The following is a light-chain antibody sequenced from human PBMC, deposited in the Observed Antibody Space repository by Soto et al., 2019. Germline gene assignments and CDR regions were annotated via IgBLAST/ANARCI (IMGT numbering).Light chain of an antibody. Sequence: IPMTQPHSTLSASLRDRVNITCLASQSISSRLAWDQQKPGKAPKLLIYDASSLESGVPSRFSGSGSGTEFTLTISSLQAEDVAVYYCQQYYSAPLTFGGGTKVDIK. J-gene: IGKJ4*01. V-gene: IGKV1-5*01. CDR2: DAS. CDR3: QQYYSAPLT. CDR1: QSISSR.